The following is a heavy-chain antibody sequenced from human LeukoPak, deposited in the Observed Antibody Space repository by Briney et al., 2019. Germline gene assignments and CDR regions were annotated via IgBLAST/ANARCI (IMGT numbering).Heavy chain of an antibody. Sequence: WGSLRLSCAASGFTFSTYSMSWVRQTPGKGLEWVTAISGSGATTDYAGSAKGRFTVSRDNSKNTLYLQMNSLRAEDTAVYFCAKQPLGSFYFEYWGQGTLVTVSS. V-gene: IGHV3-23*01. J-gene: IGHJ4*02. CDR1: GFTFSTYS. CDR3: AKQPLGSFYFEY. CDR2: ISGSGATT. D-gene: IGHD1-26*01.